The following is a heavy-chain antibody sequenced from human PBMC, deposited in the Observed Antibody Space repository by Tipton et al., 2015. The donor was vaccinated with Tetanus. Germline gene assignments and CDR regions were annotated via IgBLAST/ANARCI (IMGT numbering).Heavy chain of an antibody. CDR2: INPSGST. CDR1: GAPINRGGYY. D-gene: IGHD6-19*01. J-gene: IGHJ6*02. Sequence: TLSLTCTVSGAPINRGGYYWTWIRQPPVKGLEWIGEINPSGSTNYNPSLKSRVTISVDTSKNRVSLKLNSVTAADTAVYYCARGSKGSTAWFPDHYGMDVWGQGTTVTVSS. CDR3: ARGSKGSTAWFPDHYGMDV. V-gene: IGHV4-34*01.